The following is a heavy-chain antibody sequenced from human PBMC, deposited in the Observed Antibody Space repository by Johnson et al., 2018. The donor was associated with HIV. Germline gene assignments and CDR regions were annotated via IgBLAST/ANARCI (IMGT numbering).Heavy chain of an antibody. CDR2: ISYDGSNK. CDR3: ARDSAAAGLDAFDI. J-gene: IGHJ3*02. V-gene: IGHV3-30*03. CDR1: GFTFSSSG. Sequence: VQLVESGGGVVQPGRSLRLSCAASGFTFSSSGMYWVRQAPGKGLAWVAVISYDGSNKHYADSVKGRFTISRDNAKNSLYLQMNSLRAEDTAVYYCARDSAAAGLDAFDIWGQGTMVTVSS. D-gene: IGHD6-13*01.